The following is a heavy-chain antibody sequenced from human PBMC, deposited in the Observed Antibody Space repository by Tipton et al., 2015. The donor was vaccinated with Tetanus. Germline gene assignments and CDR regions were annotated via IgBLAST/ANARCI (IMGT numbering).Heavy chain of an antibody. D-gene: IGHD4-23*01. V-gene: IGHV4-59*01. CDR2: IYYSGST. Sequence: TLSLTCSVSGGSISSYFWSWIRQSPGQGLEWIGLIYYSGSTSYNSSLKSRVTISVDTSKNQLSLKLTSVTAADTAVYYCASMTPVDWYFDLWGRGPLVTVSS. CDR1: GGSISSYF. CDR3: ASMTPVDWYFDL. J-gene: IGHJ2*01.